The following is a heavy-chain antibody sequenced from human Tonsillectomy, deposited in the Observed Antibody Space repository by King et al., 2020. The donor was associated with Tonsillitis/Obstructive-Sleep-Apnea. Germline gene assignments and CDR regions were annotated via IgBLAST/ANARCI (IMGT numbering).Heavy chain of an antibody. Sequence: VPLQESGPGLVKPSETLSLTCTVSGGSLSSYYWSWIRQPPGKGLEWIGYISYSGSTNYNPSLKSRVTMSVDTSKNQFSLKLSSVTAADTAVYYCARDMVLEAGGDAFDIWGQGTMVTVSS. CDR3: ARDMVLEAGGDAFDI. CDR2: ISYSGST. V-gene: IGHV4-59*01. J-gene: IGHJ3*02. CDR1: GGSLSSYY. D-gene: IGHD2-8*01.